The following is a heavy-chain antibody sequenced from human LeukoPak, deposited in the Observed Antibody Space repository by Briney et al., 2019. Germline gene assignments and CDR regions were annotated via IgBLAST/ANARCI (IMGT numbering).Heavy chain of an antibody. CDR1: GFTFSSYD. D-gene: IGHD3-10*01. V-gene: IGHV3-48*03. CDR2: ISSSGSTT. J-gene: IGHJ4*02. CDR3: ARDRYEAMVPDVVWYSFDY. Sequence: GGSLRLSCAASGFTFSSYDMNWARQAPGKGLEWVSYISSSGSTTDYADSVKGRFTISRDNAKNSLYLQMNSLRAEDTAVYYCARDRYEAMVPDVVWYSFDYWGQGTLLTVSS.